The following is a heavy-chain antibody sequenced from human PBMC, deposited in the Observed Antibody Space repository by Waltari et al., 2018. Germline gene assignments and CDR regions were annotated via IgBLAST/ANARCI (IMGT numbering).Heavy chain of an antibody. Sequence: EVQLVDSGGDLTQPGGSLRLSCVASGFTFTRYAMSRVRQVPGKGLGGVSSNTASGQITYYADSGKGRFSISRDNSKNTVYLQMDSLRAEDTAVYHCAKGETTGWYRCFDYWGQGTQVTVSS. V-gene: IGHV3-23*04. J-gene: IGHJ4*02. CDR1: GFTFTRYA. CDR2: NTASGQIT. D-gene: IGHD6-19*01. CDR3: AKGETTGWYRCFDY.